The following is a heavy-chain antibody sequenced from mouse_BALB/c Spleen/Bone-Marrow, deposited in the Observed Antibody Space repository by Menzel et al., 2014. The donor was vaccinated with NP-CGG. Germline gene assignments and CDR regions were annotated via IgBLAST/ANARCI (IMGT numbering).Heavy chain of an antibody. CDR3: TRQGNWDHYAKDY. J-gene: IGHJ4*01. CDR2: ISSGGGYT. D-gene: IGHD4-1*01. Sequence: DVKLVESGGDLVEPGGSLKLSCAASGFTFSTYGMSWVRQTPDKRLEWVATISSGGGYTYYPDSVKGRFTISRDNAKNTLYLQMSSLKSEDTAMYYCTRQGNWDHYAKDYWGQGTSVTVSS. CDR1: GFTFSTYG. V-gene: IGHV5-6*02.